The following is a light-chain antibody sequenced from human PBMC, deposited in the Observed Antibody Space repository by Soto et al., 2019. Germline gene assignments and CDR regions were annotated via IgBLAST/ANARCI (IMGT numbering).Light chain of an antibody. Sequence: QSALTQPPSASGSPGQSVSISCTGTRRDVGGYKYVAWYQQHPGKAPKLMIYEVTKRPSGVTDRFSGSKSGNTAFLTVSGLQPEDEADYYCRSYVGSDVFVFGTGTKLTVL. J-gene: IGLJ1*01. CDR3: RSYVGSDVFV. V-gene: IGLV2-8*01. CDR1: RRDVGGYKY. CDR2: EVT.